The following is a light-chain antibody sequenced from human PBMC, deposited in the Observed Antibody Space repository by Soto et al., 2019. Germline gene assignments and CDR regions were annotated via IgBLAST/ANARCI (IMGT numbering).Light chain of an antibody. CDR1: QSVSSY. Sequence: EIVMTQSPATLSVSPGEGATLSCRASQSVSSYLAWYQQNHGQPPRLLIYGASNRDTGIPDRFSCSGFGADFTLTINRLDREDFAVYYCQQFEAVGGGAKVDIK. J-gene: IGKJ4*01. CDR2: GAS. CDR3: QQFEA. V-gene: IGKV3-20*01.